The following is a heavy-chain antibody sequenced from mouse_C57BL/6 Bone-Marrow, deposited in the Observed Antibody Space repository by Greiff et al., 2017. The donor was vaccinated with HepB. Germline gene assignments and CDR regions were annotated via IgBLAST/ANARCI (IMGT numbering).Heavy chain of an antibody. Sequence: VQLKESGAELARPGASVKLSCKASGYTFTSYGISWVKQRTGQGLEWIGEIYPRSGNTYYNEKFKGKATLTADKSSSTAYMELRSLTSEDSAVYFCARSPHYDYDVDYAMDYWGQGTSVTVSS. CDR1: GYTFTSYG. V-gene: IGHV1-81*01. J-gene: IGHJ4*01. D-gene: IGHD2-4*01. CDR3: ARSPHYDYDVDYAMDY. CDR2: IYPRSGNT.